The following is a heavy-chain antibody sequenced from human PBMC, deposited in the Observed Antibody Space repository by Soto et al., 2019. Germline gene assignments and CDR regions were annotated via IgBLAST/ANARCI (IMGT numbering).Heavy chain of an antibody. J-gene: IGHJ5*02. D-gene: IGHD6-19*01. Sequence: SVKVSCKASGGTFSSYAISWVRQAPGQGLEWMGGIIPIFGTANYAQKFQGRVTITADESTSTAYMELSSLRSEDTAVYYCARVLARTSVAGGFDPWGQGTLVTVSS. CDR3: ARVLARTSVAGGFDP. V-gene: IGHV1-69*13. CDR1: GGTFSSYA. CDR2: IIPIFGTA.